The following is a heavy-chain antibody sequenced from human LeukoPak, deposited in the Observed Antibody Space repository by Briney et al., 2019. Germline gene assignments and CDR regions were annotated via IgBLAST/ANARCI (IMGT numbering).Heavy chain of an antibody. V-gene: IGHV1-46*01. CDR2: INPSGGST. CDR1: GYTFTSYY. D-gene: IGHD6-6*01. J-gene: IGHJ6*03. Sequence: ASVKVSCKASGYTFTSYYMHWVRQAPGQGLEWTGIINPSGGSTSYAQKFQGRVTMTRDTSTSTVYMELSSLRSEDTAVYYCARDLKAARPDYYYYYYMDVWGKGTTVTVSS. CDR3: ARDLKAARPDYYYYYYMDV.